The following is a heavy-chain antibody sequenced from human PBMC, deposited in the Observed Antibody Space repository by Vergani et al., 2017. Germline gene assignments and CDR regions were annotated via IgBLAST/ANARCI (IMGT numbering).Heavy chain of an antibody. Sequence: EVQLLESGGGLVQPGGSLRLSCAASGFTFSSYAMSWVRQAPGKGLEWVSAISGSGGSTYYADSVTGRFTISRDNSKNTLYLQMNSLRAEDTAVYYCAKAGIVVPAAITGIRAYYYYYMDVWGKXP. V-gene: IGHV3-23*01. CDR1: GFTFSSYA. CDR2: ISGSGGST. CDR3: AKAGIVVPAAITGIRAYYYYYMDV. J-gene: IGHJ6*03. D-gene: IGHD2-2*01.